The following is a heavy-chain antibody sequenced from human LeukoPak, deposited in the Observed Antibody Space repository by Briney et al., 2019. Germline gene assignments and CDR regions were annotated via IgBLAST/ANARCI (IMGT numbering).Heavy chain of an antibody. CDR2: IYYSGST. J-gene: IGHJ5*02. V-gene: IGHV4-59*01. CDR3: ATTIPYYDILTGYYTSNTNWFDP. CDR1: GGSISSYY. Sequence: SETLSLTCTVSGGSISSYYWSWIRQPPGKGLEWIGYIYYSGSTNYNPSLKSRVTISVDTSKNQFSLKLSSVTAADTAVYYCATTIPYYDILTGYYTSNTNWFDPWGQGTLVTVSS. D-gene: IGHD3-9*01.